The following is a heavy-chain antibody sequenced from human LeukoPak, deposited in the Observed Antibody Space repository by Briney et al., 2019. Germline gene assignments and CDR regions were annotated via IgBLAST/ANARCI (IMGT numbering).Heavy chain of an antibody. Sequence: GGSLRLSCAASGFTFSSCDVCWVRQAPGKGLEWVSGISSSGANTHYADSVRGRFTISRDNSNNTLYLQMASLRAEDTAIYYCAKDSSMWFGILVNYFDYLGQGTLVTVSS. D-gene: IGHD3-10*01. CDR2: ISSSGANT. V-gene: IGHV3-23*01. CDR1: GFTFSSCD. CDR3: AKDSSMWFGILVNYFDY. J-gene: IGHJ4*02.